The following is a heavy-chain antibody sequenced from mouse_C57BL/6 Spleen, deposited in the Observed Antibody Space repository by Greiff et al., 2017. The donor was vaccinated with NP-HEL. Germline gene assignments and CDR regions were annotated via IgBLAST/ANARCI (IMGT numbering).Heavy chain of an antibody. CDR3: AKKDDGYAMDY. CDR1: GFSLTSYG. CDR2: IWRGGST. D-gene: IGHD2-3*01. J-gene: IGHJ4*01. V-gene: IGHV2-5*01. Sequence: VKVVESGPGLVQPSQSLSITCTVSGFSLTSYGVHWVRQSPGKGLEWLGVIWRGGSTDYNAAFMSRLSITKDNSKSQVFFKMNSLQADDTAIYYCAKKDDGYAMDYWGQGTSVTVSS.